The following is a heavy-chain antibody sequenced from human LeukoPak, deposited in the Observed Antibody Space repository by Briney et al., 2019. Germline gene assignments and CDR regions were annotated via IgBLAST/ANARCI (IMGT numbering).Heavy chain of an antibody. J-gene: IGHJ4*02. CDR2: INPNSGGT. V-gene: IGHV1-2*02. Sequence: SVKVSCKASGYTFTGYYMHWVRHAPGQGLEWMGWINPNSGGTNYAQKFQGRVTMTRDTSISTAYMELSRLRSDDSAVYYCARALIAVADPPFDYWGQGTLVTVSS. CDR3: ARALIAVADPPFDY. D-gene: IGHD6-19*01. CDR1: GYTFTGYY.